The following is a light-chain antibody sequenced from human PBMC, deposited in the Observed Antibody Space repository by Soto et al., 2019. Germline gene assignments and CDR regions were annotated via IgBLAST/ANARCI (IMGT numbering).Light chain of an antibody. CDR1: QSVSNNY. V-gene: IGKV3-20*01. Sequence: EIVLTQSPGTLSLSPGERATLSCRASQSVSNNYLAWYQQKPGQAPRLLIYDAYNRATGIPPRFSGSGSGTDFTLSISRLEPEDFAVYYCQQYVTSPRTFGQGAKVDIK. CDR3: QQYVTSPRT. CDR2: DAY. J-gene: IGKJ1*01.